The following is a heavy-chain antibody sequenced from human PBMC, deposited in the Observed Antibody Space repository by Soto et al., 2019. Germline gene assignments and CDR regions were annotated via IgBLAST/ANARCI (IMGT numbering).Heavy chain of an antibody. CDR2: ISSTGRTI. CDR1: GFTFSNYY. Sequence: GGSLRLSCVASGFTFSNYYMSWIRQAPGKGLEWVSYISSTGRTIYYADSVKGRFTVSRDNAQNSLSLKLNSLRVEDTAVYYSARSYSSGWEFDYWGQGTQVTVYS. V-gene: IGHV3-11*01. J-gene: IGHJ4*02. CDR3: ARSYSSGWEFDY. D-gene: IGHD6-19*01.